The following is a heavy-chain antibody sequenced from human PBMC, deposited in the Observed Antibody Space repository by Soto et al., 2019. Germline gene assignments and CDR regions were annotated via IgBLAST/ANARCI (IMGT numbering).Heavy chain of an antibody. Sequence: SETLSATGAVYGGSFHGYYCSWILQPPWEGLEWIGEINHSGGVNFNTTFKSRVSISLDTSKNQMSLQLSSLSAADTAVYYCETGPQAGYYDSGTFYSSVPWGQGTLVTVTA. CDR1: GGSFHGYY. J-gene: IGHJ5*01. CDR3: ETGPQAGYYDSGTFYSSVP. V-gene: IGHV4-34*01. CDR2: INHSGGV. D-gene: IGHD3-10*01.